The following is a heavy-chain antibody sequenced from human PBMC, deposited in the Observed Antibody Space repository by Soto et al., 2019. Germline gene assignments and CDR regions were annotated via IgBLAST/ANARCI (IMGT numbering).Heavy chain of an antibody. Sequence: ASVKVSCKASGGTFSSYAISWVRQAPGQGLEWMGGIIPIFGTANYAQKFQGRVTITADESTSTAYMELSSLRSEDTAVYYCANPGIAVAGTMAFDYWGQGTLVTVSS. CDR3: ANPGIAVAGTMAFDY. CDR1: GGTFSSYA. CDR2: IIPIFGTA. V-gene: IGHV1-69*13. J-gene: IGHJ4*02. D-gene: IGHD6-19*01.